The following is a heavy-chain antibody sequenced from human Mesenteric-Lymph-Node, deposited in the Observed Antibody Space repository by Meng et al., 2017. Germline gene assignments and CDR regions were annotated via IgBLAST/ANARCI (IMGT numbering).Heavy chain of an antibody. CDR2: IFHSGST. V-gene: IGHV4-4*02. D-gene: IGHD1-26*01. CDR1: GGSISSSVW. Sequence: LEDSAPGLVQPWGTLSLTCSGAGGSISSSVWWSWVRQSPGKGLEWIGEIFHSGSTQYNPSLKSRATISVDKSKNQFTLKLTSLTAADTATYYCARFDISTSGRGDYWGQGILVTVSS. CDR3: ARFDISTSGRGDY. J-gene: IGHJ4*02.